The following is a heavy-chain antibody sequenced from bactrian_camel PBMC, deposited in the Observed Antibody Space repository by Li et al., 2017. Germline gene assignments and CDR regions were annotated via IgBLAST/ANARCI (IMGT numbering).Heavy chain of an antibody. CDR3: AADHHLLVVAGGIYEPNY. CDR2: IESDGGST. Sequence: VQLVESGGGLVQPGGSLRLSCTASGFIFGTYEMGWVRQAPGKGLEWVSAIESDGGSTFYVDSVKGRFTIPRDNAKSTLYLQMNSLKPEDTALYYCAADHHLLVVAGGIYEPNYWGQGTQVTVS. J-gene: IGHJ4*01. CDR1: GFIFGTYE. D-gene: IGHD6*01. V-gene: IGHV3S40*01.